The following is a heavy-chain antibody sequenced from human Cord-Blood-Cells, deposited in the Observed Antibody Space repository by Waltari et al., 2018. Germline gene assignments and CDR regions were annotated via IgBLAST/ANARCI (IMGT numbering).Heavy chain of an antibody. Sequence: QVQLQESGPGLVKPSETLSLTCAVSGYSISSGYYWGWIRQPPGKGLEWIGSIYHSGGTYYTPSLKCRGTISVDTSKNQFSLKLSSVTAADTAVYYCAVGYCSSTSCYSSSWYDYWGQGTLVTVSS. J-gene: IGHJ4*02. CDR1: GYSISSGYY. V-gene: IGHV4-38-2*01. D-gene: IGHD2-2*02. CDR2: IYHSGGT. CDR3: AVGYCSSTSCYSSSWYDY.